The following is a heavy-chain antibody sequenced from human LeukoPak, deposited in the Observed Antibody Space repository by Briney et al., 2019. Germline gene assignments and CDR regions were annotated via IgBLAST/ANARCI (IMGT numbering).Heavy chain of an antibody. CDR3: AKGYNHGSWRVDY. J-gene: IGHJ4*02. D-gene: IGHD3-10*01. CDR2: ISGGGDAT. Sequence: GGSLRLSCAASTFIFSDYAMTWVRQAPGKGLEWVSTISGGGDATYYAHSVKGRFAVSRDNSKKTLYLQLNSLRAEDTAVYYCAKGYNHGSWRVDYWGQGTLVTVSS. CDR1: TFIFSDYA. V-gene: IGHV3-23*01.